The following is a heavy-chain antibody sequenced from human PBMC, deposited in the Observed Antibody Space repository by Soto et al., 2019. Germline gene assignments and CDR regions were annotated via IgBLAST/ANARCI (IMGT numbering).Heavy chain of an antibody. CDR3: ARGITMVRGVIMPIDY. CDR2: IYYSGST. J-gene: IGHJ4*02. Sequence: SETLSLTCTVSGGSISSYDWSWIRQPPGKGLEWIGYIYYSGSTNYNPSLKSRVTISVDTSKNQFSLKLSSVTAADTAVYYCARGITMVRGVIMPIDYWGQGTLVTVSS. CDR1: GGSISSYD. V-gene: IGHV4-59*01. D-gene: IGHD3-10*01.